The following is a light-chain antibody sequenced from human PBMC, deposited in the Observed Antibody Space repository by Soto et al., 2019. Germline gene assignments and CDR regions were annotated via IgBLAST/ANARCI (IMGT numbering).Light chain of an antibody. CDR2: DTS. CDR3: QQYGSSPT. Sequence: EIVLTQSPATLSLSPGERATLSCGASQSINSNYLAWYQQKPGLAPRLVIYDTSRRAPGIPDRLTGSGSGTDFTLTISRLEPEDSAIYYCQQYGSSPTFGQWTRLEIK. CDR1: QSINSNY. J-gene: IGKJ5*01. V-gene: IGKV3D-20*01.